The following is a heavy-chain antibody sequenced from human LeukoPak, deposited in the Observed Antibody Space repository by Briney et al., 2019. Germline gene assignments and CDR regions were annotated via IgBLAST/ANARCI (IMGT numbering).Heavy chain of an antibody. CDR2: MNPNSGNT. Sequence: HWASVKVSCKASGYTFTSYDINWVRQATGQGLEWMGWMNPNSGNTGYAQKFQGRVTMTRNTSISTAYMELSSLRSEDTAVYYCARGQGLLYQLPHYWGQGTLVTVSS. CDR3: ARGQGLLYQLPHY. J-gene: IGHJ4*02. V-gene: IGHV1-8*01. D-gene: IGHD2-2*01. CDR1: GYTFTSYD.